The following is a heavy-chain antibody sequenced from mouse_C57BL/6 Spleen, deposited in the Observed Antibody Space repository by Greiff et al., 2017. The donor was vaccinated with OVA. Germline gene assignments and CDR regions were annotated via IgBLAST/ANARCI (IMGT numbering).Heavy chain of an antibody. J-gene: IGHJ3*01. Sequence: QVQLQQPGAELVMPGASVKLSCKASGYTFTSYWMHWVKQRPGQGLEWIGEIDPSDSYTNYNQKFKGKSTLTVDKSSSTAYMQLSSLTSEDSAVYYCARRDSNYVTAYWGQGTLVTVSA. V-gene: IGHV1-69*01. D-gene: IGHD2-5*01. CDR2: IDPSDSYT. CDR3: ARRDSNYVTAY. CDR1: GYTFTSYW.